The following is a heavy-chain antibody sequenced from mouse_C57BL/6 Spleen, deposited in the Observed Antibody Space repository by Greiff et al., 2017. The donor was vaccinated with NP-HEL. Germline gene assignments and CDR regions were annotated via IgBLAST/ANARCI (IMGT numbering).Heavy chain of an antibody. V-gene: IGHV1-80*01. J-gene: IGHJ4*01. Sequence: VQLQQSGAELVKPGASVKISCKASGYAFSSYWMNWVKQRPGKGLEWIGQIYPGDGDTNYNGKFKGKATLTADKSSSTAYMQLSSLTSEDSAVYFCARWDTTDYYAMDYWGQGTAVTVSS. CDR1: GYAFSSYW. D-gene: IGHD4-1*01. CDR2: IYPGDGDT. CDR3: ARWDTTDYYAMDY.